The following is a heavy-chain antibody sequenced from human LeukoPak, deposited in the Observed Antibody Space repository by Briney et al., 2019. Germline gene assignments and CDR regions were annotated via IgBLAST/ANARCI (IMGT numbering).Heavy chain of an antibody. CDR1: GFTFSSYS. V-gene: IGHV3-48*01. CDR2: VSSDSSTI. CDR3: TRDGGWRDDY. J-gene: IGHJ4*02. Sequence: PGGSLRLSCAASGFTFSSYSMNWVRQAPGKGLEWVSYVSSDSSTIQYADSVKGRFTISRDNAKNSLNLQMNSRRAEDTAVYYCTRDGGWRDDYWGQGTLVTVSS. D-gene: IGHD3-16*01.